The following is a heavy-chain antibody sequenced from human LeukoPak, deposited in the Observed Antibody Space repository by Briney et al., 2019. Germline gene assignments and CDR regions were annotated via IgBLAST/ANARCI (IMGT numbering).Heavy chain of an antibody. CDR1: GFTFSSFG. V-gene: IGHV3-30*03. D-gene: IGHD1-14*01. CDR2: ISNDGSNK. Sequence: PGRSLTLSCAATGFTFSSFGIHWARQAPGKGLEWVAVISNDGSNKDYADSVKGRFIISRDNSKNTLYLQMNSLRVEDTAVYYCARDRSGIYDAFDIWGQGTMVTVSS. J-gene: IGHJ3*02. CDR3: ARDRSGIYDAFDI.